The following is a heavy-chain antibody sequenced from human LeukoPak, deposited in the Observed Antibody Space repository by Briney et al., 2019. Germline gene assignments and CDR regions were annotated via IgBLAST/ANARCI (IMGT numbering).Heavy chain of an antibody. CDR3: AKGLGSGYSSGYGY. Sequence: GGSLRLSCAASGFTFDDYAMHWVRQAPGKGLEWVSGISWNSGSIGYADSAKGRFTISRDNAKNSLYLQMNSLRAEDTALYYCAKGLGSGYSSGYGYWGQGTLVTVSS. CDR2: ISWNSGSI. CDR1: GFTFDDYA. D-gene: IGHD3-22*01. J-gene: IGHJ4*02. V-gene: IGHV3-9*01.